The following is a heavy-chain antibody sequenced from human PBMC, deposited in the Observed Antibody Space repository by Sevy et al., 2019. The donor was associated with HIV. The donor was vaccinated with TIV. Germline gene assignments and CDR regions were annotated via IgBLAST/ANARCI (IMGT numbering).Heavy chain of an antibody. V-gene: IGHV1-24*01. D-gene: IGHD3-22*01. CDR2: FDPEDGER. CDR3: ATTREYSPDSSGYFDY. CDR1: GYTLTQLS. J-gene: IGHJ4*02. Sequence: ASVKVSCKVTGYTLTQLSMHWVRQAPGKGLEWMGSFDPEDGERIYAQKFQGRFTMTEDTSTDTAYMELRSLGSEDTAVDYCATTREYSPDSSGYFDYWGQGTLVTVSS.